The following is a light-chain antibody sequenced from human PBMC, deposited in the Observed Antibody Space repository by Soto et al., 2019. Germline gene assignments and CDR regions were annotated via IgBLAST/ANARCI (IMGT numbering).Light chain of an antibody. Sequence: ERVMTQSPSTLSVSPLERSTLSCRASQSVSSKLAWYQQKPGQAPRLLIYDASTRATGIPARFSGSGSGTEFTLTISSLQSEDFAVYYCQQYNNWPRTFGQGTKVDIK. CDR3: QQYNNWPRT. V-gene: IGKV3-15*01. J-gene: IGKJ1*01. CDR1: QSVSSK. CDR2: DAS.